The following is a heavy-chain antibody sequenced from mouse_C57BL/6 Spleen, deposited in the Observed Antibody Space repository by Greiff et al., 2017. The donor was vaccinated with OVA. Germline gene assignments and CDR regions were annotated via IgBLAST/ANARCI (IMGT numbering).Heavy chain of an antibody. CDR3: ARSHYYGSSSYYFDY. D-gene: IGHD1-1*01. Sequence: QVQLQQPGTELVKPGASVKLSCKASGYTFTSYWMHWVKQRPGQGLEWIGNINPSNGGTNYNEKFKGTATLTVDKSYSTAYMQLSSLTSEDSAVYYCARSHYYGSSSYYFDYWGQGTTLTVSS. V-gene: IGHV1-53*01. CDR1: GYTFTSYW. J-gene: IGHJ2*01. CDR2: INPSNGGT.